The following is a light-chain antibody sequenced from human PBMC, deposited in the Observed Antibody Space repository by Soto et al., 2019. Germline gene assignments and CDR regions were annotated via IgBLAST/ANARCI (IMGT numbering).Light chain of an antibody. V-gene: IGKV3-15*01. CDR3: QHYTTLPLT. Sequence: EIVMTQSPATLSVSPGERATLSCRASQSVSSNLAWYQQKPGQAPRLLIYGASTRATGIPARFSGSGSGTEFTLTISSLQSEDFAVYYCQHYTTLPLTFGGGTKVEI. CDR2: GAS. CDR1: QSVSSN. J-gene: IGKJ4*01.